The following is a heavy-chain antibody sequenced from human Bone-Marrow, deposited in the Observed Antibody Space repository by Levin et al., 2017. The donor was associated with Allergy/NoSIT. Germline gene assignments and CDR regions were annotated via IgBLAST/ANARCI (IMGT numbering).Heavy chain of an antibody. Sequence: GESLKISCAASGFTVSSNYMSWVRQAPGKGLEWVSVIYSDGGTYYADSVKGRFTISRDNFKNTLSLQMNNQGADDTAVYYCASFGTGDYFFDLWGRGTLVTVSS. CDR1: GFTVSSNY. CDR3: ASFGTGDYFFDL. J-gene: IGHJ2*01. V-gene: IGHV3-53*01. CDR2: IYSDGGT. D-gene: IGHD3/OR15-3a*01.